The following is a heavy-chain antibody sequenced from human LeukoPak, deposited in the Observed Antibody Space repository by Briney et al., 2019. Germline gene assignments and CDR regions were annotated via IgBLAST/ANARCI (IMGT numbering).Heavy chain of an antibody. CDR1: GNYW. CDR3: AKDRDFRFDP. J-gene: IGHJ5*02. CDR2: INSDGSWT. D-gene: IGHD3-3*01. V-gene: IGHV3-74*01. Sequence: GGSLRLSCAASGNYWMHWVRQVPGKGLVWVSHINSDGSWTSYADSVKGRFTISKDNAKNTLYLQMNSLRAEDTAVYYCAKDRDFRFDPWGQGTLVTVSS.